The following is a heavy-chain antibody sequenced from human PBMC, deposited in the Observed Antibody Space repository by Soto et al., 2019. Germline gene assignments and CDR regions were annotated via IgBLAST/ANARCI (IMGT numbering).Heavy chain of an antibody. D-gene: IGHD6-19*01. CDR2: ISSSGSTI. J-gene: IGHJ2*01. V-gene: IGHV3-11*01. CDR3: ARGGSSGWLYWYFDL. Sequence: GGSLRLSCAASGFAFSDYYMSWIRQAPGKGLEWVSYISSSGSTIYYADSVKGRFTISRDNAKNSLYLQMNSLRAEDTAVYYCARGGSSGWLYWYFDLWGRGTPVTVSS. CDR1: GFAFSDYY.